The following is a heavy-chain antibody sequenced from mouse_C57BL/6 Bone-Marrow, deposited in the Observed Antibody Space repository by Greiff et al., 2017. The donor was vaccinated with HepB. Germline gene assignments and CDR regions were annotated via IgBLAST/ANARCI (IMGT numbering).Heavy chain of an antibody. Sequence: QVHVKQSGAELARPGASVKLSCKASGYTFTSYGISWVKQRTGQGLEWIGEIYPRSGNTYYNEKFKGKATLTADKSSSTAYMELRSLTSEDSAVYFCAHYYGSSLDYWGQGTTLTVSS. D-gene: IGHD1-1*01. V-gene: IGHV1-81*01. CDR3: AHYYGSSLDY. J-gene: IGHJ2*01. CDR1: GYTFTSYG. CDR2: IYPRSGNT.